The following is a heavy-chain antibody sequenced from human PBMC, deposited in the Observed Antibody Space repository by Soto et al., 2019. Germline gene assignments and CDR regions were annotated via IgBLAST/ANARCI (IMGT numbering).Heavy chain of an antibody. D-gene: IGHD1-26*01. CDR3: ARAAIQSHQVEGQPPTSQTLDY. CDR2: INSSGSI. Sequence: QVQLQQWGAGLLKPSETLSLTCAVYGESFSGYYWTWIRQPPGEGLEWIGEINSSGSIKYNPSLKXXXTMSVDTSKTXXSXKXXSLTAADTAVYYCARAAIQSHQVEGQPPTSQTLDYWGQGTQVTVSP. CDR1: GESFSGYY. J-gene: IGHJ4*02. V-gene: IGHV4-34*01.